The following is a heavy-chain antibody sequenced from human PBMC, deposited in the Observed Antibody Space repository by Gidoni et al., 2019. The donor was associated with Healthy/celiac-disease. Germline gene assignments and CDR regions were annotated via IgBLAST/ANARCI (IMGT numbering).Heavy chain of an antibody. CDR3: ARGGGYSYGYGGMDV. V-gene: IGHV4-30-4*07. Sequence: QVQLQESGPGLVKPSQTLSLTCAVSGGSISSGGYSWRWIRQPPGKGLEWIGYIYYSGSTYYNPSLKSRVTISVDTSKNQFSLKLSSVTAADTAVYYCARGGGYSYGYGGMDVWGQGTTVTVSS. D-gene: IGHD5-18*01. CDR2: IYYSGST. J-gene: IGHJ6*02. CDR1: GGSISSGGYS.